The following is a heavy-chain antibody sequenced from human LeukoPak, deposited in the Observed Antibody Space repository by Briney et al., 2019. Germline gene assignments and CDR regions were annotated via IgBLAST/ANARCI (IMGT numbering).Heavy chain of an antibody. CDR2: IWYDGSNK. D-gene: IGHD2-15*01. J-gene: IGHJ6*02. CDR3: ARDREYCSGGSCYYYYGMDV. Sequence: PGRSLRLSCAASGFTFSSYGMHWVRQAPGKGLEWVAVIWYDGSNKYYADSVKGRFTISRDDSKNTLYLQMNSLRAEDTAVYHCARDREYCSGGSCYYYYGMDVWGQGTTVTVSS. CDR1: GFTFSSYG. V-gene: IGHV3-33*01.